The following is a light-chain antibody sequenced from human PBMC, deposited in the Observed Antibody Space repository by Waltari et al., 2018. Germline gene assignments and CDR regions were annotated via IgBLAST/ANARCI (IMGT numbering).Light chain of an antibody. V-gene: IGKV3-20*01. Sequence: DIVLTQSPGTLSLSPGDRATLSCRASQSVTSNYLSWYQQKPGQAPRVLIYGASSRATGIPDRFSGSGSGTDFTLTISRLEPEDFAVYYCHHYDRLWTFGQGTKVEIK. J-gene: IGKJ1*01. CDR1: QSVTSNY. CDR2: GAS. CDR3: HHYDRLWT.